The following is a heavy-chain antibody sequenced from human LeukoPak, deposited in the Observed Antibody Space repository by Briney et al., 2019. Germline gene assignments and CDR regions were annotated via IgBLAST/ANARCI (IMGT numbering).Heavy chain of an antibody. V-gene: IGHV4-59*08. Sequence: ASETLSLTCTVSGGSISSYYWSWIRQPPGKGLEWIGYIYYSGSTNYNPSLKSRVTISVDTSKNQFSLKLSSVTAADTAVYYCARDDSSGYYVDYWGQGTLVTVSS. J-gene: IGHJ4*02. CDR3: ARDDSSGYYVDY. CDR1: GGSISSYY. CDR2: IYYSGST. D-gene: IGHD3-22*01.